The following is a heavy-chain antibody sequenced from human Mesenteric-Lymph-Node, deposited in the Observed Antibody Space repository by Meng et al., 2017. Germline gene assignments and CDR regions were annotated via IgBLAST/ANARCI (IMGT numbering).Heavy chain of an antibody. CDR3: ASFDHIPRRNYFDY. D-gene: IGHD2-21*01. J-gene: IGHJ4*02. CDR2: IHHSGSA. Sequence: VQRQESGPGLGKPSQTLSLTCTVSAGSISSGDYYWSWIRQPPGKGLEWIGYIHHSGSAYYNPSPKSRVSISVDTSKNQFSLNLNSMTAADTAVYYCASFDHIPRRNYFDYWGQGTLVTVSS. V-gene: IGHV4-30-4*01. CDR1: AGSISSGDYY.